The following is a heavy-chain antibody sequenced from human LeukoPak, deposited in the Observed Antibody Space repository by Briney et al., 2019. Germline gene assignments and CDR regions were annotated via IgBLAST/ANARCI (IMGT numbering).Heavy chain of an antibody. CDR1: GGTFSSYA. CDR2: IIPIFGTA. CDR3: ARVTYRYDYVWGDDP. J-gene: IGHJ5*02. V-gene: IGHV1-69*13. Sequence: SVKVSCKASGGTFSSYATSWVRQAPGQGLEWMGGIIPIFGTANYAQKFQGRVTITADESTSTAYMELSSLRSEDTAVYYCARVTYRYDYVWGDDPWGQGTLVTVSS. D-gene: IGHD3-16*01.